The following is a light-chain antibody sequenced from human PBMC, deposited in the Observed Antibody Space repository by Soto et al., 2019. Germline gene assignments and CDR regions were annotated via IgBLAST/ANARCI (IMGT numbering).Light chain of an antibody. J-gene: IGKJ4*01. CDR3: QQAERFPLT. CDR1: QXXXXX. CDR2: GAS. Sequence: DIXXXXSPXXXXASVGDRXXXXXXXSQXXXXXLGWHQQKPGKPPKVLIYGASSLQSGVPSRFSGSGSGTDFTLTISGLQADDFATYYCQQAERFPLTFGGGTKVEIK. V-gene: IGKV1-12*01.